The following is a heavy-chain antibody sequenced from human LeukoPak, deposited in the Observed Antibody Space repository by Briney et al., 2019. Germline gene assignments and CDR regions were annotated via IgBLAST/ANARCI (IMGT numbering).Heavy chain of an antibody. D-gene: IGHD2-2*01. CDR2: IIPIFGTA. CDR1: GGTFSSYA. Sequence: SVKVSCKASGGTFSSYAISWVRQAPGQGLEWMGGIIPIFGTANYAQKFQGRVTITADESTSTAYMELSSLRSEDTAVYYCARGNVVVPAADYYYYGMDVWGQGTTVTVSS. J-gene: IGHJ6*02. V-gene: IGHV1-69*13. CDR3: ARGNVVVPAADYYYYGMDV.